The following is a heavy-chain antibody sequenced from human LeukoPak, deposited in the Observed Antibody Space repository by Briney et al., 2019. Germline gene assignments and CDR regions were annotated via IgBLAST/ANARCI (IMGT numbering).Heavy chain of an antibody. CDR3: ARGDYGDYVAKWFDP. J-gene: IGHJ5*02. CDR1: GGSFSGYY. D-gene: IGHD4-17*01. CDR2: INHSGST. Sequence: SETLSLTCAVYGGSFSGYYWSWIRQPPGKGLEWIGEINHSGSTNYNPSLKSRVTISVDTSKNQFSLKLSSVTAADTAVYYCARGDYGDYVAKWFDPWGQGTLVTVSS. V-gene: IGHV4-34*01.